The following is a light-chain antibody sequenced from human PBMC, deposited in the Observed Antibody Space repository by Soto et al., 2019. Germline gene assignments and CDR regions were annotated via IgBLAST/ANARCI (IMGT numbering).Light chain of an antibody. CDR2: EVN. Sequence: QSAPTQPPSASGSPGQSVTISCTGTSSDVGGYKYVSWHQQHPGKAPKLIIYEVNKRPSGVPDRFSGSKSGNTASLTVSGLQAEDEADYYCSSYSGSNTYVFGTGTQLTVL. V-gene: IGLV2-8*01. CDR3: SSYSGSNTYV. J-gene: IGLJ1*01. CDR1: SSDVGGYKY.